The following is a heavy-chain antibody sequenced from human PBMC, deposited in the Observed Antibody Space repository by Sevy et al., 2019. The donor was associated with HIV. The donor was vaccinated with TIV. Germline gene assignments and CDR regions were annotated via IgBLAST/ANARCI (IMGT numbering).Heavy chain of an antibody. CDR2: IFNTGKT. CDR3: AKLYDY. Sequence: SETRSLTCSVSGGSISKIGNYWGWVRQPPGERLEWIGDIFNTGKTNYNPSLKSPVTILLDTSKNHFSLKLSSVTAADTAVYYCAKLYDYWGPGALVTVSS. J-gene: IGHJ4*02. CDR1: GGSISKIGNY. V-gene: IGHV4-39*02.